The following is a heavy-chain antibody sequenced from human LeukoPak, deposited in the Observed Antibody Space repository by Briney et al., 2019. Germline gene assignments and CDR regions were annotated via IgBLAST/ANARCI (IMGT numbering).Heavy chain of an antibody. V-gene: IGHV4-31*03. J-gene: IGHJ6*03. CDR2: IYYSGST. CDR1: GGSISSGGYY. CDR3: ARGPPVGYCSGGSCYSRDYYYYMDV. D-gene: IGHD2-15*01. Sequence: SQTLSLTCTVSGGSISSGGYYWSWIRQHPGKGLEWIGYIYYSGSTNYNPSLKSRVTMSVDTSKNQFSLKLSSVTAADTAVYYCARGPPVGYCSGGSCYSRDYYYYMDVWGKGTTVTVSS.